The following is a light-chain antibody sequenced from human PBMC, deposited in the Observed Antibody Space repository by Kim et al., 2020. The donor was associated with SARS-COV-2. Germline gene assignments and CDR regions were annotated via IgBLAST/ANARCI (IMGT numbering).Light chain of an antibody. J-gene: IGLJ2*01. CDR1: SSDIGTYRF. CDR3: SSYAGRNNVI. CDR2: EVT. V-gene: IGLV2-8*01. Sequence: QSALTQPPSASGSPGQSVTISCTGTSSDIGTYRFVSWYQQRPGNAPELMIYEVTKRPSGVPDRFSGSKSGNTASLTVSGLQAEDEADYYCSSYAGRNNVIFGGGTQLTVL.